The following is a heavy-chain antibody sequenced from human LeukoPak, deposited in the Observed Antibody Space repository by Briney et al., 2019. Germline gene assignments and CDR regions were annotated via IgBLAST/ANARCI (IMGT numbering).Heavy chain of an antibody. CDR1: GFIVSNDY. V-gene: IGHV3-53*01. J-gene: IGHJ3*02. CDR3: ARGFYIVLMVYAREDAFDI. Sequence: GGSLRLSCAASGFIVSNDYMSWVRQAPGKGLEWVSVIYSGGSTYYADSVKGRFTISRDNSKNTLYLQMNSLRAEDTAVYYCARGFYIVLMVYAREDAFDIWGQGTMVTVSS. D-gene: IGHD2-8*01. CDR2: IYSGGST.